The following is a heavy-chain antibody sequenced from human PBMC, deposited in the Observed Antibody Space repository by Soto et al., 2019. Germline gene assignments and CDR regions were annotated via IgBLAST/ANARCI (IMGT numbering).Heavy chain of an antibody. V-gene: IGHV4-61*01. D-gene: IGHD2-8*01. CDR1: GGSVSSGSYY. CDR2: IYYSGST. Sequence: SETLSLTCTVSGGSVSSGSYYWSRIRQPPGKGLEWIGYIYYSGSTNYNPSLKSRVTISVDTSKNQFSLKLSSVTAADTAVYYCAREGLGYCTNGVCIGMDVWGQGTTVTVSS. CDR3: AREGLGYCTNGVCIGMDV. J-gene: IGHJ6*02.